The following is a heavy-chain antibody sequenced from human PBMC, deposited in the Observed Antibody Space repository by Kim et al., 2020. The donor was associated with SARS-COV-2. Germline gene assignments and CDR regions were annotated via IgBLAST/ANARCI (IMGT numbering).Heavy chain of an antibody. D-gene: IGHD3-22*01. V-gene: IGHV1-69*13. J-gene: IGHJ3*02. CDR1: GGTFSSYA. CDR2: IIPIFGTA. CDR3: ARADETYYYDSSGYYDAFDI. Sequence: SVKVSCKASGGTFSSYAISWVRQAPGQGLEWMGGIIPIFGTANYAQKFQGRVTITADESTSTAYMELSSLRSEDTAVYYCARADETYYYDSSGYYDAFDIWGQGTMVTVSS.